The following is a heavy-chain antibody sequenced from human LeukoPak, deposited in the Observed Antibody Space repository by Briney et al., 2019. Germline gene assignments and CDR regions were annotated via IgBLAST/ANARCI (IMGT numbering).Heavy chain of an antibody. Sequence: GGSLRLSCAASGFTVSINYMTWVRQAPGKGLEWVSVVYSGGSTYYADSVKGRFTVSRDNSKNTLYLQMNSLRAEDTAVYYCAGSRAVGFRDDAFDIWGQGTMVTVSS. CDR3: AGSRAVGFRDDAFDI. CDR2: VYSGGST. D-gene: IGHD6-13*01. CDR1: GFTVSINY. J-gene: IGHJ3*02. V-gene: IGHV3-66*01.